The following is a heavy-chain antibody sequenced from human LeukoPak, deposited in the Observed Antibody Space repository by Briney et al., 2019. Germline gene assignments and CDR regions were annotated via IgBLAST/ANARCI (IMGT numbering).Heavy chain of an antibody. CDR2: INSDGLS. Sequence: SGTLSLTCAVSGASISSGNYFWAWIGQSAGEGLAWISRINSDGLSNYNPSIRSRFTISVATSNNQFSLKVKSVPAADTATYYCARDPQLVWFGPWGQGSLVTVPS. J-gene: IGHJ5*02. CDR1: GASISSGNYF. D-gene: IGHD2-15*01. CDR3: ARDPQLVWFGP. V-gene: IGHV4-61*02.